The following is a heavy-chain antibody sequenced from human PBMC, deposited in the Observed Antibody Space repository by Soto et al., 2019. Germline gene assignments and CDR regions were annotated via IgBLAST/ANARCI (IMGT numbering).Heavy chain of an antibody. J-gene: IGHJ5*02. V-gene: IGHV3-23*01. Sequence: GGSLRLSCAGSGFTFGDSYMSWVRQAPGKGLEWVSAISGSGGSTYYADSVKGRFTISRDNSKNTLYLQMNSLRAEDTAVYYCAKDSSSTSCYPDWFDPWGQGTLVTVSS. CDR1: GFTFGDSY. CDR3: AKDSSSTSCYPDWFDP. CDR2: ISGSGGST. D-gene: IGHD2-2*01.